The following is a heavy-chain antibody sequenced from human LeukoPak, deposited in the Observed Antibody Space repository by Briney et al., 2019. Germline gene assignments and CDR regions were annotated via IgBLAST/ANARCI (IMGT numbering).Heavy chain of an antibody. V-gene: IGHV3-23*01. CDR3: ANKAVAPPGGY. J-gene: IGHJ4*02. CDR2: ISGSGSST. D-gene: IGHD6-19*01. CDR1: GFTFSRNA. Sequence: GGSLRPSCAASGFTFSRNAMSWVRQAPGKGLEWVSGISGSGSSTYYADSVKGRFTISRDNSKNTLYLQMNSLRAEDTAVYYCANKAVAPPGGYWGQGTLVTVSS.